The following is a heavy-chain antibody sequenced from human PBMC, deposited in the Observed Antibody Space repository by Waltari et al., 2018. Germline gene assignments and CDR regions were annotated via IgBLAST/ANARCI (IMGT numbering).Heavy chain of an antibody. CDR2: INAGNGNT. J-gene: IGHJ5*02. CDR3: ARDGYSYGYNWFDP. V-gene: IGHV1-3*01. Sequence: QVQLVQSGAEVKKPGASVKVSCKASGYTFTSYAMHWVRQAPGQRLEWMGWINAGNGNTKYSQKFQGRVTITMDTSASTAYMERSSLRSEDTDVYYCARDGYSYGYNWFDPWGQGTLVTVSS. D-gene: IGHD5-18*01. CDR1: GYTFTSYA.